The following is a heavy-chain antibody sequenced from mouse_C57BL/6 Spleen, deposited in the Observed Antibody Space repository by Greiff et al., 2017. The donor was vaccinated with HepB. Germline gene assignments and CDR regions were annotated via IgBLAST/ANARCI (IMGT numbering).Heavy chain of an antibody. J-gene: IGHJ2*01. Sequence: EVKVVESGGGLVKPGGSLKLSCAASGFTFSDYGMHWVRQAPEKGLEWVAYISSGSSTIYYADTVKGRFTISRDNAKNTLFLQMTSLRSEDTAMYYCASPYGSIYERYFDYWGQGTTLTVSS. CDR1: GFTFSDYG. CDR3: ASPYGSIYERYFDY. V-gene: IGHV5-17*01. D-gene: IGHD1-1*01. CDR2: ISSGSSTI.